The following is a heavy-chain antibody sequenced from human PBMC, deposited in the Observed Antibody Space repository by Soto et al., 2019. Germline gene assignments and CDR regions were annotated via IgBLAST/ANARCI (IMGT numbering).Heavy chain of an antibody. V-gene: IGHV1-18*01. CDR1: GYTFTSYG. J-gene: IGHJ3*02. CDR3: ARRTPVSGAFDI. Sequence: ASVKVSCKGSGYTFTSYGISWVRKAPGQGLEWMGWISAYNGNTNYAQKLQGRVTMTTDTSTSTAYMELRSLRSDDTAVYYCARRTPVSGAFDIWGQGTMVTVSS. CDR2: ISAYNGNT. D-gene: IGHD4-4*01.